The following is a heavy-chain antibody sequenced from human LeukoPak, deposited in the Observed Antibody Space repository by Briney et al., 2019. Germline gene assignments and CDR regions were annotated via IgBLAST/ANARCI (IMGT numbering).Heavy chain of an antibody. J-gene: IGHJ5*02. CDR1: GGTFSSYA. CDR3: ARVPAATANWFDP. V-gene: IGHV1-69*05. D-gene: IGHD2-2*01. CDR2: IIPIFGTA. Sequence: GASVKVSCKASGGTFSSYAICWVRQAPGQGLEWMGGIIPIFGTANYAQKFQGRVTITTDESTSTAYIELSSLRSEDTAVYYCARVPAATANWFDPWGQGTLVTVSS.